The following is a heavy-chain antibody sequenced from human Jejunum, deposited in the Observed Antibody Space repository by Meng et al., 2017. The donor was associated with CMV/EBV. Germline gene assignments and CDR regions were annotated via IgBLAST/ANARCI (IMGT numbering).Heavy chain of an antibody. D-gene: IGHD2-21*01. CDR3: ATPSCGGHCPSFFDF. Sequence: TFSESWMRWVRQAPGKGLEWVGRIKSKTDGGTTDYAAPVNGRFIISRDDSKNTVYLQMNSLKNEDTAIYYCATPSCGGHCPSFFDFWGQGTLVTVSS. CDR2: IKSKTDGGTT. V-gene: IGHV3-15*01. J-gene: IGHJ4*02. CDR1: TFSESW.